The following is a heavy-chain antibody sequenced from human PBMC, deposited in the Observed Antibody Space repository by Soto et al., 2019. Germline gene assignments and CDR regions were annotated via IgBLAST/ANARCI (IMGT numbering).Heavy chain of an antibody. CDR3: VKGEYYYDSSGYYPFDY. J-gene: IGHJ4*02. CDR2: ISGGSTYT. CDR1: GFTFSDYY. V-gene: IGHV3-11*06. D-gene: IGHD3-22*01. Sequence: GGSLRLSCAASGFTFSDYYIRWIRRAPGKGLEWISYISGGSTYTNYADSVKGRFTISRDNSKNTQYLQMSSLRADDTAVYYCVKGEYYYDSSGYYPFDYWGQGTLVTVSS.